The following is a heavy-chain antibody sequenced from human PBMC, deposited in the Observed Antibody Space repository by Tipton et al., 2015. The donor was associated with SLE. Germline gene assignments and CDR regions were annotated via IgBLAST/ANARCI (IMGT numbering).Heavy chain of an antibody. CDR2: INFDGTTT. Sequence: SLRLSCAASGFTFSSYWMHWVRQAPGKGLVWVSHINFDGTTTTYADSVKGRFTISRDNAKNTLYLQMNSLRAEDTAVYYGARDVFTNYYYYGMDVWGQGTTVTVSS. J-gene: IGHJ6*02. CDR1: GFTFSSYW. V-gene: IGHV3-74*01. CDR3: ARDVFTNYYYYGMDV.